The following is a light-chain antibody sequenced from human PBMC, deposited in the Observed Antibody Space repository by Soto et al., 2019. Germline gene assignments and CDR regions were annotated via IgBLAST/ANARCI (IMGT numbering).Light chain of an antibody. J-gene: IGKJ1*01. CDR1: QSVSSSY. Sequence: EIVLTESPGTLSLSPGERATLSCRASQSVSSSYLAWYQQKPGQAPRLLIYGTSSRATAIPDRFSSSGSGTVFTFTISSLEPEDFAVYYCQQYGSSSWTFGQGTKVDIK. CDR3: QQYGSSSWT. V-gene: IGKV3-20*01. CDR2: GTS.